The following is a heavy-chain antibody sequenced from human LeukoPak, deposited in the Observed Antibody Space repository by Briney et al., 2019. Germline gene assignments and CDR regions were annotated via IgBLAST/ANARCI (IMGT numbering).Heavy chain of an antibody. CDR2: ITKGGSDI. V-gene: IGHV3-21*01. Sequence: GGSLRLSCATSGITFSSYSMKWVRQAPGKGLEWVSSITKGGSDIYYADSVKGRFTISRDNARNSLYLQMNSLRAEDTAVYYCARGSEWELLSCDHWGQGTLVTVSS. CDR1: GITFSSYS. CDR3: ARGSEWELLSCDH. D-gene: IGHD1-26*01. J-gene: IGHJ5*02.